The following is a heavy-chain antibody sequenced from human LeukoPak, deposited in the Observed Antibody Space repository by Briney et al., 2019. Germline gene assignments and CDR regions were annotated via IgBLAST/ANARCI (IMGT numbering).Heavy chain of an antibody. J-gene: IGHJ4*02. D-gene: IGHD2-15*01. CDR2: IKSKADDGTT. V-gene: IGHV3-15*01. CDR3: TADMPASSRAADY. Sequence: GGSLRLSCAASGFTFSDAWMTWVRQAPGMGLEWVGRIKSKADDGTTHYAAPLKGRFTISRDDSKSTLYLQINSLKTEDTAVYYCTADMPASSRAADYWGQGTLVTVSS. CDR1: GFTFSDAW.